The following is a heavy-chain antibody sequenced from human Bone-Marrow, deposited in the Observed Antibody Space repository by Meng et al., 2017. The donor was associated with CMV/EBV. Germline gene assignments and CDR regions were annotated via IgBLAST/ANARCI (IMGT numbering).Heavy chain of an antibody. CDR1: GFTFSSYG. CDR2: IRYDGSNK. CDR3: AREFTYYDFWSGYPNYYYGMDV. Sequence: GESLKISCAASGFTFSSYGMHWVRQAPGKGLEWVAFIRYDGSNKYYADSVKGRFTISRDNSKNTLYLQMNSLRAEDTAVYYCAREFTYYDFWSGYPNYYYGMDVWGQGTTVTVSS. J-gene: IGHJ6*02. D-gene: IGHD3-3*01. V-gene: IGHV3-30*02.